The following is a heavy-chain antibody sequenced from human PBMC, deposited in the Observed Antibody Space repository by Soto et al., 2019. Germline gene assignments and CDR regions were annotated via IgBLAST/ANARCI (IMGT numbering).Heavy chain of an antibody. D-gene: IGHD2-2*01. J-gene: IGHJ1*01. CDR2: ISYDGRNK. V-gene: IGHV3-30*03. CDR1: GFTFSSYG. Sequence: GGSLRLSCAASGFTFSSYGMHWVRQAPCKGLEWVAVISYDGRNKYYADSVKGRFTISRDNSKNTLYLQMNSLRAEDTAVYYCAVDSKRDGKYHEGEYFQYWGQGTLVTVSS. CDR3: AVDSKRDGKYHEGEYFQY.